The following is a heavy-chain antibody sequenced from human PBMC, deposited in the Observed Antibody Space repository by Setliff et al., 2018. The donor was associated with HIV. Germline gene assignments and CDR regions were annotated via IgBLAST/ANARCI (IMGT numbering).Heavy chain of an antibody. CDR1: GFTFNTYR. Sequence: GGSLRLSCAASGFTFNTYRMNWVRQTPGKGLEWVSFISASGSSIFYADSVKGRFTISRDNDQNSVYLQMNRLTAGDTATYYCTREPTRCTNSPRGRYFQYWGQGTLVTVSS. V-gene: IGHV3-48*01. J-gene: IGHJ1*01. CDR3: TREPTRCTNSPRGRYFQY. CDR2: ISASGSSI. D-gene: IGHD2-2*01.